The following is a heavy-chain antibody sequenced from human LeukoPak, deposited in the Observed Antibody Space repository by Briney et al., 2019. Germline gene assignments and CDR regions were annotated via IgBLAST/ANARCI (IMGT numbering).Heavy chain of an antibody. D-gene: IGHD3-22*01. J-gene: IGHJ3*02. CDR1: GGSISSSSYY. CDR2: IYYSGST. Sequence: SETLSLTCTVSGGSISSSSYYWGWIRQPPGKGLEWIGSIYYSGSTYYNPSLKSRVTISVDTSKNQFSLKLSSVTAADTAVYYCARDLYYYDSSGYRFDAFDIWGQGTMVTVSS. V-gene: IGHV4-39*07. CDR3: ARDLYYYDSSGYRFDAFDI.